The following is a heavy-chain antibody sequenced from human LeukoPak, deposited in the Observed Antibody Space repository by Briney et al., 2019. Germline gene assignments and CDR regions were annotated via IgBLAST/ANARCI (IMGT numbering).Heavy chain of an antibody. CDR3: ARDRDFWSPRYDY. Sequence: SETLSLTCTVPGGSISSSSYYWGWIRQPPGKGLEWIGSIYYSGSTYYNPSLKSRVTISVDTSKNQFSLKLSSVTAADTAVYYCARDRDFWSPRYDYWGQGTLVTVSS. CDR2: IYYSGST. CDR1: GGSISSSSYY. J-gene: IGHJ4*02. D-gene: IGHD3-3*01. V-gene: IGHV4-39*07.